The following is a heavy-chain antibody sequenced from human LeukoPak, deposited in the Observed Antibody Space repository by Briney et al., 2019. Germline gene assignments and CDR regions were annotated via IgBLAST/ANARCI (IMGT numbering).Heavy chain of an antibody. CDR2: INHSGST. CDR1: GGSFSGYY. Sequence: PSETLSLTSAVSGGSFSGYYWSWIRQPLGKGLEWIGEINHSGSTNYNPSLKSRVTISVDTSKNQFSLKLSSVTAADTAVYYCARARGYSGYALYWGQGTLVTVSS. D-gene: IGHD5-12*01. V-gene: IGHV4-34*01. J-gene: IGHJ4*02. CDR3: ARARGYSGYALY.